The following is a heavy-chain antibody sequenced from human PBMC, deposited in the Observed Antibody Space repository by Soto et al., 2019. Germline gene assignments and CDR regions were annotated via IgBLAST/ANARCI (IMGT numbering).Heavy chain of an antibody. Sequence: SVKVSCKASGGSFSSYSISWIRQAPGLGLEWMGGIIPIFGTANYAQNFKGRVTITADESTSTAYMQLSSLRSEDTAVYYCARGWGYASSEYYYAYWGRGTLVTISS. D-gene: IGHD3-22*01. J-gene: IGHJ4*02. V-gene: IGHV1-69*13. CDR2: IIPIFGTA. CDR3: ARGWGYASSEYYYAY. CDR1: GGSFSSYS.